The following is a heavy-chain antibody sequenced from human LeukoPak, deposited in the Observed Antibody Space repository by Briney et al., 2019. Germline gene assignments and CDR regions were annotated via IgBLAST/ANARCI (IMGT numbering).Heavy chain of an antibody. V-gene: IGHV4-59*01. CDR1: GVSISSYY. J-gene: IGHJ4*03. Sequence: SETLSLICTVSGVSISSYYWSWIRQPPGKGLELIGYIYNSGSTNYNPSLKSRVTISVDTSKNQFSLKLSSVTAADTAVYYCARDRTLTTPEVWGHGTLVTVSS. D-gene: IGHD4-17*01. CDR3: ARDRTLTTPEV. CDR2: IYNSGST.